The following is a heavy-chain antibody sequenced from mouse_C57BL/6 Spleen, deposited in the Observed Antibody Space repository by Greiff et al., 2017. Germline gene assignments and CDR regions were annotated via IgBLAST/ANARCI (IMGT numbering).Heavy chain of an antibody. J-gene: IGHJ1*03. CDR2: ISNGGGST. V-gene: IGHV5-12*01. D-gene: IGHD2-4*01. CDR1: GFTFSDYY. CDR3: ARLLIGYFDV. Sequence: EVKLVESGGGLVQPGGSLKLSCAASGFTFSDYYMYWVRQTPEKRLEWVAYISNGGGSTYYPDTVKGRFTISRDNAKNTLYLQMSRLKSEDTAMYYCARLLIGYFDVWGTGTTVTVSS.